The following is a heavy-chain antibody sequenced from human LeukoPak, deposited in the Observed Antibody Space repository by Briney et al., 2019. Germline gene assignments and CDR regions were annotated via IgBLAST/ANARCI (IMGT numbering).Heavy chain of an antibody. J-gene: IGHJ4*02. V-gene: IGHV4-38-2*02. CDR2: IYHSGST. Sequence: SETLSLTCTVSGYSISSGYYWGWIRQPPGQGLEWIGSIYHSGSTYYNPSLKSRVTISVDTSKNQFSLKLSSVTAADTAVYYCARMYYYDSSGYEASDDYWGQGTLVTVSS. CDR1: GYSISSGYY. CDR3: ARMYYYDSSGYEASDDY. D-gene: IGHD3-22*01.